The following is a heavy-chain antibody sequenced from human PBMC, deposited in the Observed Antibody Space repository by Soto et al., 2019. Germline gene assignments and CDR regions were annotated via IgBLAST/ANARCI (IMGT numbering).Heavy chain of an antibody. V-gene: IGHV2-26*01. CDR2: ISSNDEK. J-gene: IGHJ6*02. Sequence: QVTLKESGPVLVKPTETLTLTCTVSGFSLANFRKGVSWIRQPPGKALEWLAHISSNDEKSYSTSLISRLTIPKNKSTRQVDLTMTSMDPVDTATHHCARRESSYYCSDSMHVWGQGTTVNVPS. D-gene: IGHD3-10*01. CDR1: GFSLANFRKG. CDR3: ARRESSYYCSDSMHV.